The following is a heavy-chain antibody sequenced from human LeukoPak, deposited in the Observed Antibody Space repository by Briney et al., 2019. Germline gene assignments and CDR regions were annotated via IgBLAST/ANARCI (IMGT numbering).Heavy chain of an antibody. J-gene: IGHJ4*02. V-gene: IGHV3-30*03. Sequence: GGSLRLSCAASGFTFSNYVMQWVRQAPGKGLEWVALIAHDGSNKYYADSVKGRFTISGENSKNTVYLQMNSLRAEDTAVYYCVRVSSTFLGNSGYDYSGGDYWGQGTLVTVSS. CDR3: VRVSSTFLGNSGYDYSGGDY. CDR1: GFTFSNYV. D-gene: IGHD5-12*01. CDR2: IAHDGSNK.